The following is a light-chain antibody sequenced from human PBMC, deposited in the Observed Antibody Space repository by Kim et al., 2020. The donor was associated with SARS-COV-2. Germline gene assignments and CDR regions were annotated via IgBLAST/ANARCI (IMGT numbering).Light chain of an antibody. CDR3: QQRSNCPLT. CDR2: DAS. V-gene: IGKV3-11*01. CDR1: PIVTCY. Sequence: SLSSGERAPLPCRARPIVTCYLAWYQQKLCPAPRLLIYDASHRATGIPARFSGSGSGADFTLTISSLAPAELAVYFCQQRSNCPLTFGGGTKVEIK. J-gene: IGKJ4*01.